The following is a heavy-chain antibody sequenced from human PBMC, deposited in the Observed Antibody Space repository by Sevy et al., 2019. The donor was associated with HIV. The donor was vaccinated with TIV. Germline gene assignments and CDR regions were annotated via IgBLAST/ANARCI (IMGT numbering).Heavy chain of an antibody. V-gene: IGHV3-21*01. Sequence: GGSLRLSCAASGFTFSSYIMNLVRQAPGMGLEWVSSISSGGDYIYYTNSVKGRFTISRDNAKNSLYLHMNSLRAEDTAVYYCARDEYSYASGFDYWGQGTLVTVSS. J-gene: IGHJ4*02. CDR2: ISSGGDYI. CDR1: GFTFSSYI. D-gene: IGHD5-18*01. CDR3: ARDEYSYASGFDY.